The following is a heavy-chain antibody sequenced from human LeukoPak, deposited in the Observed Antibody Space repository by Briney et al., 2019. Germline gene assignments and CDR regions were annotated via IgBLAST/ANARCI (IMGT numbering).Heavy chain of an antibody. V-gene: IGHV3-15*04. Sequence: PGGSLRLSCAASGFTLSKAWMSWVREAPGKGLEWIGRAESKTDGGTTEFAAPVKGRFTISRDDSKNTLYLQMNSLKTDDTAVYYCTTELWFGELLLGYWGQGALVTVSS. CDR3: TTELWFGELLLGY. D-gene: IGHD3-10*01. CDR2: AESKTDGGTT. CDR1: GFTLSKAW. J-gene: IGHJ4*02.